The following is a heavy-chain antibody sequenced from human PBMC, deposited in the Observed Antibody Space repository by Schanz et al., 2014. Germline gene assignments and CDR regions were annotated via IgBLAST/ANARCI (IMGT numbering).Heavy chain of an antibody. CDR3: ARIGGSVFDY. CDR1: GFTFGDYA. V-gene: IGHV3-23*01. CDR2: INTGVNT. Sequence: EVQLLESGGGLVQPGGSLRLSCAASGFTFGDYAMTWVRQAPGKGLEWVSAINTGVNTYYADSVRGRFTISRDNSKNTVYIQMNSLRAEDTAVYYCARIGGSVFDYWAQGTLVTVSS. D-gene: IGHD3-10*01. J-gene: IGHJ4*02.